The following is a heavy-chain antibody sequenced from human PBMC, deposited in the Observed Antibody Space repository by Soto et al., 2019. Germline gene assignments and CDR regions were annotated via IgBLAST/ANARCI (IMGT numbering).Heavy chain of an antibody. V-gene: IGHV4-59*08. CDR1: GGSITNNY. D-gene: IGHD2-8*01. Sequence: QVQLEESGPGLVKASETLSLTCTVSGGSITNNYWSWIRQFPGKGLEWIGYVYSSGSTKHNPSLKSRVTISVDPAKNQFSLKLSSVTAADTAIYYCARHLPNYYYYYMDVWGKGTTVTVSS. J-gene: IGHJ6*03. CDR2: VYSSGST. CDR3: ARHLPNYYYYYMDV.